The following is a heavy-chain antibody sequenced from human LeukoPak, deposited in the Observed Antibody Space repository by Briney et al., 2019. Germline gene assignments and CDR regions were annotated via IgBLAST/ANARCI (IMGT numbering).Heavy chain of an antibody. CDR2: IYYSGST. Sequence: PSQTLSLTCTVSGGSISSGGYYWSRIRQHPGKGLEWIGYIYYSGSTYYNPSLKSRVTISVDTSKNQFSLKLSSVTAADTAVYYCARGRLDTAEGFDYWGQGTLVTVSS. CDR1: GGSISSGGYY. J-gene: IGHJ4*02. CDR3: ARGRLDTAEGFDY. D-gene: IGHD5-18*01. V-gene: IGHV4-31*03.